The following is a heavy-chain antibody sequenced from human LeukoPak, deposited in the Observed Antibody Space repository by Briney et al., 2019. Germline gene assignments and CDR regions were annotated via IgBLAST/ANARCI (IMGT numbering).Heavy chain of an antibody. Sequence: ASVKVSCKASGYAFTSYGISWVRQAPGQGLEWMGWISAYNGNTNYAQKLQGRVTMTTDTSTSTAYMELRSLRSDDTAVYYCARGSYYYGSGSHNDYWGQGTLVTVSS. CDR2: ISAYNGNT. CDR1: GYAFTSYG. CDR3: ARGSYYYGSGSHNDY. D-gene: IGHD3-10*01. J-gene: IGHJ4*02. V-gene: IGHV1-18*01.